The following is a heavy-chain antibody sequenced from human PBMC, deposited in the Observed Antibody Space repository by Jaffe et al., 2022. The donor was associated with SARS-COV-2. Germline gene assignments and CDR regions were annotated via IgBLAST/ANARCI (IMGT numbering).Heavy chain of an antibody. V-gene: IGHV4-4*02. CDR2: IYHSGST. J-gene: IGHJ6*02. Sequence: QVQLQESGPGLVKPSGTLSLTCAVSGGSISSSNWWSWVRQPPGKGLEWIGEIYHSGSTNYNPSLKSRVTISVDKSKNQFSLKLSSVTAADTAVYYCARNCGGDCYERGYYYGMDVWGQGTTVTVSS. CDR3: ARNCGGDCYERGYYYGMDV. CDR1: GGSISSSNW. D-gene: IGHD2-21*02.